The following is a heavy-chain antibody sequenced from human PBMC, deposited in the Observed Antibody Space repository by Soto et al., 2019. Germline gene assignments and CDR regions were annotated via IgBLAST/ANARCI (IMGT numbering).Heavy chain of an antibody. CDR1: GYSFTSYW. CDR3: ARKAGEFDY. D-gene: IGHD7-27*01. J-gene: IGHJ4*02. Sequence: GESLKISCKGSGYSFTSYWIGWVRQMPGEGLEWMGIIYPGDFDTRYSPSFQGQVTVSADKSKNQFSLKLSSVTAADTAVYYCARKAGEFDYWGQGTLVTVSS. CDR2: IYPGDFDT. V-gene: IGHV5-51*01.